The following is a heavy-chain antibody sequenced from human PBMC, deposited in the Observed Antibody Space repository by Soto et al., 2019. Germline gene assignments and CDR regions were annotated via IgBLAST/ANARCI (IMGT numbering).Heavy chain of an antibody. V-gene: IGHV4-61*01. CDR1: GVSVNITNNY. CDR2: ISYSENT. J-gene: IGHJ5*02. CDR3: ARNQGFLRVFDP. Sequence: SETLSLTCSVSGVSVNITNNYWSWIRQPPGKGLEWIGYISYSENTNYNSSLKSRVSISVDKSKNQFSMKLSPVTAADTAIYYCARNQGFLRVFDPWSQGTLVTVSS. D-gene: IGHD3-10*01.